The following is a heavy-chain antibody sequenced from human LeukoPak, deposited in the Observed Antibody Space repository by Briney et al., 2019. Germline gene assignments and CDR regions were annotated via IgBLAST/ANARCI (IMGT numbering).Heavy chain of an antibody. D-gene: IGHD1-7*01. CDR2: VSASGST. J-gene: IGHJ5*02. V-gene: IGHV4-4*07. CDR1: GDSINTSY. CDR3: AKDLSRQRRGLNYGPWFDP. Sequence: SETLSLTCTVSGDSINTSYWTWVRQPVGNAMQWIGRVSASGSTSYNPSLKSRVIMSVAVSKNQLSLNLTSVTDADTAVYFCAKDLSRQRRGLNYGPWFDPWGRETLVTVSS.